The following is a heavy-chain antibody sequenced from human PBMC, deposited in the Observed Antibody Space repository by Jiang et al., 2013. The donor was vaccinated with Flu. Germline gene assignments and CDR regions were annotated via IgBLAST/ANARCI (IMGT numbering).Heavy chain of an antibody. Sequence: PGESLKISCKGSGYTFRNYWIAWVRQVPGKGLEWLGIVYPDDSDAIYSPAFKGQVTMSVDKSINTAFLQWRSLKASDTAIYYCAKHSNSASTFSWMDSWGQGTLVTV. CDR3: AKHSNSASTFSWMDS. J-gene: IGHJ1*01. V-gene: IGHV5-51*01. CDR2: VYPDDSDA. CDR1: GYTFRNYW. D-gene: IGHD1-26*01.